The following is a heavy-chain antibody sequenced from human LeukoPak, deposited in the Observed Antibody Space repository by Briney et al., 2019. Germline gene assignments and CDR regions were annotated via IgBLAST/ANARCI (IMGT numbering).Heavy chain of an antibody. D-gene: IGHD6-19*01. J-gene: IGHJ4*02. Sequence: SGGSLRLSCAASGFTFSSYSMNWVRQAPGKGLEWVSSISSSSSYIYYADSVKGRFTISRDNAKNSLYLQMNSLRAEDTAVYYCARDGGWPTWDLDNWGPGTLVAVSS. CDR3: ARDGGWPTWDLDN. CDR2: ISSSSSYI. CDR1: GFTFSSYS. V-gene: IGHV3-21*01.